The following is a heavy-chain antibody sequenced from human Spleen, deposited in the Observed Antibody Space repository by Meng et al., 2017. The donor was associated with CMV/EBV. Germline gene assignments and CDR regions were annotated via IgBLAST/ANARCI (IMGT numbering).Heavy chain of an antibody. V-gene: IGHV3-30*04. CDR2: ISYDGSNK. CDR3: ARDYPIRGLDY. CDR1: GFTFSSYA. J-gene: IGHJ4*02. D-gene: IGHD4-17*01. Sequence: GESLKISCAASGFTFSSYAMHWVRQAPGKGLEWVAVISYDGSNKYYADSLKGRFTISRDNSKNTLYLRMNSLRPEDTAVYYCARDYPIRGLDYWGQGTLVTVSS.